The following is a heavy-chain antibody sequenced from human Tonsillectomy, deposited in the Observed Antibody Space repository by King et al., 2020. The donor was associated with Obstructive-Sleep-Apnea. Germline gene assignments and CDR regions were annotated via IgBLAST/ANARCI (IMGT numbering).Heavy chain of an antibody. CDR2: ISSSSSTI. V-gene: IGHV3-48*04. CDR3: ARDYVYGDCGLGEYFQH. J-gene: IGHJ1*01. CDR1: GFTFSSDS. D-gene: IGHD4-17*01. Sequence: VQLVESGGGLVQPGGSLRLSCAASGFTFSSDSMNWVRQAPGKGLEWVSYISSSSSTIYYADSVKGRFTISRDNAKNSLYLKMNSLRAEDTAGYYCARDYVYGDCGLGEYFQHWGQGTLVTVSS.